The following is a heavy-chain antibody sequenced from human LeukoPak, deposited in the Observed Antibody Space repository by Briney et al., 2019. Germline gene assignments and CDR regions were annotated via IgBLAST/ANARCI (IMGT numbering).Heavy chain of an antibody. CDR1: GFTFDDHG. Sequence: PGGSLRLSCAASGFTFDDHGMNWIRQAPGKGLEWVSYISSSGSTIYYADSVKGRFTISRDNAKNSLYLQMNSLRAEDTAVYYCARDWRDYYDSSGYHVDYWGQGTLVTVSS. D-gene: IGHD3-22*01. CDR2: ISSSGSTI. CDR3: ARDWRDYYDSSGYHVDY. J-gene: IGHJ4*02. V-gene: IGHV3-11*01.